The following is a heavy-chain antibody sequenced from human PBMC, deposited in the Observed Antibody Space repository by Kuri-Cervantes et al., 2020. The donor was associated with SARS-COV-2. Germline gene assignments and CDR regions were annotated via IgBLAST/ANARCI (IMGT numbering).Heavy chain of an antibody. CDR1: GYSISSGYY. V-gene: IGHV4-38-2*01. D-gene: IGHD2-2*01. CDR2: IYHSGST. Sequence: SETLSLTCAVSGYSISSGYYWGWIRQPPGKGLGWIGSIYHSGSTYYNPSLKSRVTISVDTSKNQFSLKLSSVTAADTAVYYCARRSGYCSSTSCYFFDYWGQGTLVTVSS. J-gene: IGHJ4*02. CDR3: ARRSGYCSSTSCYFFDY.